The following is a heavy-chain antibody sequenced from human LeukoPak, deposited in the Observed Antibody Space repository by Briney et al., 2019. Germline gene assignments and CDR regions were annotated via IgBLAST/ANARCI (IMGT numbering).Heavy chain of an antibody. D-gene: IGHD3-22*01. CDR2: IYYSGST. Sequence: SETLSLICTVSGGSISSYYWSWIRQPPGKGLEWIGYIYYSGSTNYNPSLKSRVTISVDTSKNQFSLKLSSVTAADTAVYYCARVPADYDSSGYYRRGLFDYWGQGALVTVSS. CDR3: ARVPADYDSSGYYRRGLFDY. CDR1: GGSISSYY. V-gene: IGHV4-59*01. J-gene: IGHJ4*02.